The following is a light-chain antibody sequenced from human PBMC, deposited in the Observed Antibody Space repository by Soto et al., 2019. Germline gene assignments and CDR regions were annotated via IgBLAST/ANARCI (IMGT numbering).Light chain of an antibody. V-gene: IGKV1-5*03. CDR3: QRYNRPIT. CDR1: QSISTW. Sequence: DIQMTQSPSTLSASVGDRVTITCRAGQSISTWLAWYQQKPGKAPKLLIYEASTLQSGVPSRFSGTGSGTEFTLTISSLQPDDCATYYCQRYNRPITFGQGTRLEIK. J-gene: IGKJ5*01. CDR2: EAS.